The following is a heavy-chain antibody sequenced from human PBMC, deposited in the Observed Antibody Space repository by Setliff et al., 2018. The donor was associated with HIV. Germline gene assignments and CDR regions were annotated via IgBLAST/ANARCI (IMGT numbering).Heavy chain of an antibody. CDR3: ARSQHSSSLRYFDY. CDR2: INRYGPTI. Sequence: GESLKISCAASGFNFGSYSLNWVRQAPGKGMEWVSYINRYGPTIYYADSVKGRFTISRDDAKNSLYLHMDSLRAEDTAVYYCARSQHSSSLRYFDYWGQGTLVTVSS. CDR1: GFNFGSYS. J-gene: IGHJ4*03. V-gene: IGHV3-48*01. D-gene: IGHD6-13*01.